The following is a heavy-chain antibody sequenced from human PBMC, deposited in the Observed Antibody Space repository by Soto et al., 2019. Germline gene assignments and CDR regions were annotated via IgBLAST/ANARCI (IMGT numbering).Heavy chain of an antibody. CDR3: TRARNGGNAFDY. V-gene: IGHV1-3*01. CDR2: IDPGSGRA. D-gene: IGHD2-8*01. CDR1: GYTLRNYA. Sequence: QVQLVQSGAEVKKPGASVRVSCKPSGYTLRNYAIHWVRQAAGQSLEWLAWIDPGSGRATYSQKVQGRIIVTRDNYATAFYMDLTSLTSGDKAVYFWTRARNGGNAFDYWGQGALVIVSS. J-gene: IGHJ4*02.